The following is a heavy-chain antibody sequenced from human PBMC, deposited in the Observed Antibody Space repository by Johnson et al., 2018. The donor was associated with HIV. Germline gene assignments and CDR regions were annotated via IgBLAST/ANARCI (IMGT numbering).Heavy chain of an antibody. J-gene: IGHJ3*02. V-gene: IGHV3-30*19. Sequence: QMQLVESGGGVVQPGRSLRLSCAASGFTFSSYGMHWVRQAPGKGLQWVAVIWYDGSNKYYADSVKGRFTISRDNYKNTLYLQMNSLRAEDTAVYYCARERNMIVVDDDAFDIWGQGTMVTVSS. D-gene: IGHD3-22*01. CDR3: ARERNMIVVDDDAFDI. CDR2: IWYDGSNK. CDR1: GFTFSSYG.